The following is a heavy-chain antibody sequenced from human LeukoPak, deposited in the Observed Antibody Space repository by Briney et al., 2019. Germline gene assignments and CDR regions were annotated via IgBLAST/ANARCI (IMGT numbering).Heavy chain of an antibody. J-gene: IGHJ4*02. CDR2: IYYTGNT. Sequence: SETLSLTCTVSGGSISRSGYYWGWIRQPPGTGLEWIGSIYYTGNTYYNPSLKSRLTFSVDTSRNQFSLKLTSVTAADTAVYYCARGYCSGGSCYWGDYWGQGTLVTVSS. CDR3: ARGYCSGGSCYWGDY. D-gene: IGHD2-15*01. CDR1: GGSISRSGYY. V-gene: IGHV4-39*01.